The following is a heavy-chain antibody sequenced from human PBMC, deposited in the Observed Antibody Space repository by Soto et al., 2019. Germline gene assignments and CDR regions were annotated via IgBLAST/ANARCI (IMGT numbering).Heavy chain of an antibody. CDR3: AKDKVVKGRSCPSY. CDR1: RFTFSNYG. J-gene: IGHJ4*02. D-gene: IGHD2-15*01. Sequence: QVQLVESGGGVVQPGRSLRLSCAASRFTFSNYGMHWFRQPPGKGLDWVALISHDGRNKYYADSVKGRLTISRDNFKNTLYLKMNSLRAEDTAVYHCAKDKVVKGRSCPSYWGQGTLVSVSS. CDR2: ISHDGRNK. V-gene: IGHV3-30*18.